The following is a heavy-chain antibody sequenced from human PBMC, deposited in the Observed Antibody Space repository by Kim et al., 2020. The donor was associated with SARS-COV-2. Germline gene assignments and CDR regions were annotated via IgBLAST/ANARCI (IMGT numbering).Heavy chain of an antibody. V-gene: IGHV3-9*01. CDR2: VSWNSGSI. D-gene: IGHD3-3*01. J-gene: IGHJ6*01. CDR1: GFTFGDYP. CDR3: AKNAHTRFRVMNYY. Sequence: GGSLRLSCAASGFTFGDYPLHWVRQAPGKGLEWVSGVSWNSGSIAYADTVKCRITISRDNGKNSLYLQLDSLRAEETAFYFCAKNAHTRFRVMNYY.